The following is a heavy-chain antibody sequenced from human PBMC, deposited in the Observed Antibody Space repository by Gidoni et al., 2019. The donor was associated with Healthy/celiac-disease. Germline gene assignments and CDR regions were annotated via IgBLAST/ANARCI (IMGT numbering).Heavy chain of an antibody. CDR2: ISSSGSAI. CDR3: ARDRSADFWSEHDAFDI. Sequence: EVRVVESGGGLVQSGGSLRLSCPAPGFTFSSYEMNWVRQAPGKGLEWVSYISSSGSAIYYADSVKGRFTIARDNAKNSLYLQMNSLGAEDTAVYYCARDRSADFWSEHDAFDIWGQGTMVTVSS. J-gene: IGHJ3*02. V-gene: IGHV3-48*03. D-gene: IGHD3-3*01. CDR1: GFTFSSYE.